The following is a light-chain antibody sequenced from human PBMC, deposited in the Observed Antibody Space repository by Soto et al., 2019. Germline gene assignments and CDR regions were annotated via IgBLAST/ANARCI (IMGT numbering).Light chain of an antibody. CDR1: QSINNW. J-gene: IGKJ1*01. CDR3: QQYESFPRT. CDR2: KAS. V-gene: IGKV1-5*03. Sequence: DIQMTQSPSTLSASVGDRVTITCRASQSINNWLAWYQQKPGKAPRLFIFKASTLEIGVPSRFSGSGSGTDFTLNISSLQPDDFATYFCQQYESFPRTFGQGTKLEIK.